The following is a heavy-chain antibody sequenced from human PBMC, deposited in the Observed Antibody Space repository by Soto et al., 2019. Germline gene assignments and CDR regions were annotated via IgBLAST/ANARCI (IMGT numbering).Heavy chain of an antibody. V-gene: IGHV1-18*01. CDR3: AIQPISIAAAGTLDY. Sequence: QVQLVQSGAEVKKPGASVKVSCKASGYTFTSYGISWVRQAPGQGLEWMGWISAYNGNTNYAQKLQGRVTMTTDTSTRTAYMEQRSLRSDDTAVYYCAIQPISIAAAGTLDYWGQGTLVTVSS. CDR2: ISAYNGNT. CDR1: GYTFTSYG. J-gene: IGHJ4*02. D-gene: IGHD6-13*01.